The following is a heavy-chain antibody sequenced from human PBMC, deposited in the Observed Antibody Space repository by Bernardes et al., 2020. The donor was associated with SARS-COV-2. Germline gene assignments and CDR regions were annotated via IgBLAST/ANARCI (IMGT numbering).Heavy chain of an antibody. V-gene: IGHV1-18*01. CDR3: ARDRAAQPDCSGGSCYSVYPGTRSWFPCDY. CDR1: GYTFTSYG. CDR2: ISAYNGNT. J-gene: IGHJ4*02. D-gene: IGHD2-15*01. Sequence: ASVKVSCKASGYTFTSYGISWVRQAPGQGLEWMGWISAYNGNTNYAQKLQGRVTMTTDTSTSTAYMELRSLRSDDTAVYYCARDRAAQPDCSGGSCYSVYPGTRSWFPCDYWGQGTLVTVSS.